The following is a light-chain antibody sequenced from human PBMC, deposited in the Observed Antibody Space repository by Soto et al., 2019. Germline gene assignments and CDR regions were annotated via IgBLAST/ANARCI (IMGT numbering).Light chain of an antibody. V-gene: IGLV2-14*01. Sequence: QSALTQPASVSGSPGQSITISCAGTMRDVGAYNLVSWYQQHPGRAPQLIIYEVRNRPSGISFRFSGSKSGNTASLTISGLQAEDEADYYCCSYAGGYTHAVFGGGTKVTVL. CDR3: CSYAGGYTHAV. CDR1: MRDVGAYNL. CDR2: EVR. J-gene: IGLJ2*01.